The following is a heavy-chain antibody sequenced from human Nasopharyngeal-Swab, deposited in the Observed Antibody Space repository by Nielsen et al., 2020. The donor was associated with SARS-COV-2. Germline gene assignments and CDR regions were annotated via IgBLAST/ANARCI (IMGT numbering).Heavy chain of an antibody. Sequence: KASCKGSGYSFTSYWIGWVRQMPGKGLEWMGIIYPGDSDTRYSPSFQGQVTISADKSISTAYLQWSSLKASDTAMYYCARLHTAMVDGYFDYWGQGTLVTVSS. CDR2: IYPGDSDT. CDR3: ARLHTAMVDGYFDY. CDR1: GYSFTSYW. J-gene: IGHJ4*02. V-gene: IGHV5-51*01. D-gene: IGHD5-18*01.